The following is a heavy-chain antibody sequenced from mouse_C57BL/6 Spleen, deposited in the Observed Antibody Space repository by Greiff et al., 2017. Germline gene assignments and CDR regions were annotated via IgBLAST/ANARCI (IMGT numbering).Heavy chain of an antibody. V-gene: IGHV1-4*01. Sequence: VQLQQSGAELARPGASVKMSCKASGYTFTSYTMHWVKQRPGQGLEWIGYINPSSGYTKYNQKFKDKATLTADKSSSTAYMQLSSLTSEDSAVYYCARILYGNYDDYYAMDYWGQGTSVTVSS. J-gene: IGHJ4*01. CDR1: GYTFTSYT. CDR3: ARILYGNYDDYYAMDY. D-gene: IGHD2-1*01. CDR2: INPSSGYT.